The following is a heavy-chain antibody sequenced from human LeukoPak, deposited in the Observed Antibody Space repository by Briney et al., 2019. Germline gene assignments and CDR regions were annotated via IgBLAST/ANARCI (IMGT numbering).Heavy chain of an antibody. CDR2: IIPIFGTA. V-gene: IGHV1-69*13. CDR1: GGTFSIYA. Sequence: ASVKVSCKASGGTFSIYAISWVRQAPGQGLEWMGGIIPIFGTANYAQKFQGRVTITADESTSTAYMELSSLRSEDTAMYYCARVARFLEGGFDPWGQGTLVTVSS. CDR3: ARVARFLEGGFDP. J-gene: IGHJ5*02. D-gene: IGHD3-3*01.